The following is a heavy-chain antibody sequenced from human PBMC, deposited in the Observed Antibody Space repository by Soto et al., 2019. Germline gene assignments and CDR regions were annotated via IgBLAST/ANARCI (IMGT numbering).Heavy chain of an antibody. CDR1: GYTFTSYG. V-gene: IGHV1-18*01. D-gene: IGHD1-26*01. CDR3: ARDWGIVGPRRDAFDX. Sequence: ASVKVSCNASGYTFTSYGISWVRQAPGQGLEWMGWSSAYNGNTNYAQKLQGRVTMTTDTSTSTAYMELRSLRSYDTAVYYCARDWGIVGPRRDAFDXWGQGTMVTVS. CDR2: SSAYNGNT. J-gene: IGHJ3*02.